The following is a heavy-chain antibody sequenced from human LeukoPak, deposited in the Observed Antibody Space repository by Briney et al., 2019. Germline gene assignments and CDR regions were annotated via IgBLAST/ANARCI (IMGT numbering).Heavy chain of an antibody. V-gene: IGHV7-4-1*02. CDR1: GYTFTSYA. CDR2: INTNTGNP. Sequence: ASVKVSCKASGYTFTSYAMNWVRQAPGQGLEWMGWINTNTGNPTYAQGFTGRFVFSLDTSVSTAYLQISSLKAEDTAVYYCARDYYSYDYVWGSYRYRGVSDYWGQGTLVTVSS. CDR3: ARDYYSYDYVWGSYRYRGVSDY. J-gene: IGHJ4*02. D-gene: IGHD3-16*02.